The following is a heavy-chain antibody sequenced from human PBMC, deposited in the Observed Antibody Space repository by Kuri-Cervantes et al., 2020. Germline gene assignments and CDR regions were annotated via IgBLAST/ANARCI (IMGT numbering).Heavy chain of an antibody. D-gene: IGHD6-13*01. CDR2: INEDGSGK. Sequence: GESLKISCAASGFIFSNSWMAWARLGPGKGLEWVAKINEDGSGKFYVDSVKGRFTISRDNSKNTLYLQMNSLRAEDTAVYYCARDNSIVAAAGNDAFDIWGQGTMVTVSS. J-gene: IGHJ3*02. V-gene: IGHV3-7*01. CDR3: ARDNSIVAAAGNDAFDI. CDR1: GFIFSNSW.